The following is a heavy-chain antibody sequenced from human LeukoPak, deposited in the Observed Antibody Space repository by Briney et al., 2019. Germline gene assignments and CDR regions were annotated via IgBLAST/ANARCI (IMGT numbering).Heavy chain of an antibody. J-gene: IGHJ4*01. CDR2: INPNSGGT. V-gene: IGHV1-2*06. CDR3: ARGRRILGGPENAGDFFDF. D-gene: IGHD3-16*01. CDR1: GYTFTGYY. Sequence: GASVKVSCKASGYTFTGYYMHWVRQAPGQGLEWMGRINPNSGGTNYAQKFQARVTMTRDTSSGTAYLDLSGLTSDDTAVYYCARGRRILGGPENAGDFFDFWGQGTLVIVSS.